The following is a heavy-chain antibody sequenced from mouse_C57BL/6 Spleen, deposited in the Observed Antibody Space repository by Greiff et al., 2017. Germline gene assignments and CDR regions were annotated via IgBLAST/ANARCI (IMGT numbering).Heavy chain of an antibody. Sequence: QVQLQQPGAELVKPGASVKLSCKASGYTFTSYWMHWVKQRPGQGLEWIGMIHPNSGSTNYNEKFKSKATLTVDKSSSTAYMQLSSLTSEDSAVYYCARITTADSFDYWGQGTTRTVSS. CDR2: IHPNSGST. CDR3: ARITTADSFDY. V-gene: IGHV1-64*01. CDR1: GYTFTSYW. D-gene: IGHD1-2*01. J-gene: IGHJ2*01.